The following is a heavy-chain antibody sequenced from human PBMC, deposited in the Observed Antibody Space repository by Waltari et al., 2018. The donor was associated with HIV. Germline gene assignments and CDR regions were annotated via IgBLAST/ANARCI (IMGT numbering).Heavy chain of an antibody. Sequence: EVQLVESGGGLVKPGGSLRLSCVVSGFTFRSYSMNWVRQAPGTGLEWVSSISSSGSYIYYADSLKGRFTISRDNAKNSLYLQMNSLRAEDTAVYYCARVWYSSSRGEPDYWGQGALVTVSS. J-gene: IGHJ4*02. CDR1: GFTFRSYS. D-gene: IGHD6-13*01. V-gene: IGHV3-21*01. CDR3: ARVWYSSSRGEPDY. CDR2: ISSSGSYI.